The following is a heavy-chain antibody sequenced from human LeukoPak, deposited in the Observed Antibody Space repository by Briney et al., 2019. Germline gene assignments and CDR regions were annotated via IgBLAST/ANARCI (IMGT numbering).Heavy chain of an antibody. V-gene: IGHV3-48*03. Sequence: GRSLRLSCAASGFTFRTYAMNWVRQAPGKGLEWVSYISSSGSNINYADSVKGRFTISRDNAKNSLYLQMNSLRAEDTAVYFCAREGRYGQHFDYWGQGTLVTVSS. CDR1: GFTFRTYA. CDR3: AREGRYGQHFDY. J-gene: IGHJ4*02. D-gene: IGHD5-18*01. CDR2: ISSSGSNI.